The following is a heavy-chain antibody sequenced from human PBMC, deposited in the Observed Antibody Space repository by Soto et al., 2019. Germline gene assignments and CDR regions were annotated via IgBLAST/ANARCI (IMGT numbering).Heavy chain of an antibody. D-gene: IGHD4-17*01. CDR2: ISAYNGNT. CDR3: VRDPRWPDYGGNSSPFDY. V-gene: IGHV1-18*01. Sequence: ASVKVSCKASGYTFTSYGISWVRQAPGQGLEWMGWISAYNGNTNYAQKLQGRVTMTTDTSTSTAYMELRSLRSDDTAVYYCVRDPRWPDYGGNSSPFDYWGQGTLVTVSS. CDR1: GYTFTSYG. J-gene: IGHJ4*02.